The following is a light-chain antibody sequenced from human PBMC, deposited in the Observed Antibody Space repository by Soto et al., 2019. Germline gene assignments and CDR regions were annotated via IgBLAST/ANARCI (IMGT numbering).Light chain of an antibody. J-gene: IGLJ1*01. CDR1: SGHSSYA. CDR2: LNSDGTH. Sequence: QLVLTQSPSASASLGASVRLTCTLTSGHSSYAIAWHQQQPEKGPRFLMKLNSDGTHSKGDGIPDRYSGSSSGAERYLTISSLKSEDEADYCCQTWGTGIHVFGTGTKLTVL. V-gene: IGLV4-69*01. CDR3: QTWGTGIHV.